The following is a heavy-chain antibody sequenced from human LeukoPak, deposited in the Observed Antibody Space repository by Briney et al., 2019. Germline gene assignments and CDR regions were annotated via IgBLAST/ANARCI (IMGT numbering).Heavy chain of an antibody. CDR3: ARDYYDSSGYYRRGDAFDI. Sequence: SETLSLTCAVYGGSFSGYYWSWIRQPPGKGLEWIGEINHSGSTNYNPSLKSRVTISVDTSKNQFSLKLSSVTAADTAVYYCARDYYDSSGYYRRGDAFDIWGQGTMVTVSS. CDR2: INHSGST. CDR1: GGSFSGYY. V-gene: IGHV4-34*01. D-gene: IGHD3-22*01. J-gene: IGHJ3*02.